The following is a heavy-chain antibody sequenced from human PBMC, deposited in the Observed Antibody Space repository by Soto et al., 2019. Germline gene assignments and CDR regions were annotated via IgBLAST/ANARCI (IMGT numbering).Heavy chain of an antibody. CDR1: GGSISSYY. D-gene: IGHD6-13*01. V-gene: IGHV4-59*07. CDR3: ARYSSSWLYYFDY. J-gene: IGHJ4*02. Sequence: SDTLSLTSTVSGGSISSYYWGWIRQPPGKGLEWIGYIYYSGSTNYNPSLKSRVTISVDTSKNQFSLKLSSVTAADTAVYYCARYSSSWLYYFDYWGQGTLVTVSS. CDR2: IYYSGST.